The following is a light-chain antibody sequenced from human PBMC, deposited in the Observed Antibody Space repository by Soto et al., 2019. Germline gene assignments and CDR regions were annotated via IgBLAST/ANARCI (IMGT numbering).Light chain of an antibody. CDR2: GAS. CDR3: QHYDSLRWT. Sequence: EIVMTQSPATLSVSPGERATLSCRASQSVYNNLAWYQQKPGQAPRLLIYGASTRATGIPVRFSGSGSGTEFTLTISSLQSEDFAVYYCQHYDSLRWTFGLGTKVDIK. CDR1: QSVYNN. J-gene: IGKJ1*01. V-gene: IGKV3-15*01.